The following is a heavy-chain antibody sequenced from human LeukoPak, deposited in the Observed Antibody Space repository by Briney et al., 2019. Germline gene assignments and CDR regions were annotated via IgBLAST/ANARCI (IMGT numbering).Heavy chain of an antibody. CDR3: ARDTYYYDSSGYTRLLDY. V-gene: IGHV4-4*07. Sequence: PSETLSLTCTVSGGSISSYYWSWIRQPAGKGLEWIGRIYTSGSTNYNPSLKSRVTMSVDTSKNQFSLKLSSVTAADTAVYYCARDTYYYDSSGYTRLLDYWGQGTLVTVSS. D-gene: IGHD3-22*01. CDR2: IYTSGST. J-gene: IGHJ4*02. CDR1: GGSISSYY.